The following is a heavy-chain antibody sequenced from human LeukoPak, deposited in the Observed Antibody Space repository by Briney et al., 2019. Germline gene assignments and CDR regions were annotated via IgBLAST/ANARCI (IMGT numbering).Heavy chain of an antibody. CDR2: IIPIFGTA. Sequence: GSSVKVSCKASGGTFSSYAISWVRQAPGQGLEWMGGIIPIFGTANYAQKFQGRVTITADESTSTAYMELSSLRSEDTAVYYCARYERGAADSAWYRDYWGQGTLVTLSS. D-gene: IGHD6-13*01. CDR1: GGTFSSYA. V-gene: IGHV1-69*01. J-gene: IGHJ4*02. CDR3: ARYERGAADSAWYRDY.